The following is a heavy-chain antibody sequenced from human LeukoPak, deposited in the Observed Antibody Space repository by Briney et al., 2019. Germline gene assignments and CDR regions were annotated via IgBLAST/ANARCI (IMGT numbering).Heavy chain of an antibody. V-gene: IGHV3-49*04. CDR3: TRDSWGLPVFDY. Sequence: PGGSLRLSCTASGFTFGDYALSWVRQAPGKGPEWVGFIRSKANGGTTEYAASVKGRFTFSRDDSKSIAYLQMNSLKTADTAMYYCTRDSWGLPVFDYWGQGTLVTVSS. D-gene: IGHD7-27*01. J-gene: IGHJ4*02. CDR1: GFTFGDYA. CDR2: IRSKANGGTT.